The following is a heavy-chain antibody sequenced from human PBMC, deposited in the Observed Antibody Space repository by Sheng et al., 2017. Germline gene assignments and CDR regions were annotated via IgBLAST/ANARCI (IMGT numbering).Heavy chain of an antibody. J-gene: IGHJ1*01. CDR1: GGTFSSYA. V-gene: IGHV1-69*05. D-gene: IGHD6-13*01. CDR2: IIPIFGTA. CDR3: ARVTSPTLAAAGTVAGYFQH. Sequence: QVQLVQSGAEVKKPGSSVKVSCKASGGTFSSYAISWVRQAPGQGLEWMGGIIPIFGTANYAQKFQGRVTITTDESTSTAYMELSSLRSEDTAVYYCARVTSPTLAAAGTVAGYFQHWGQGTLVTVSS.